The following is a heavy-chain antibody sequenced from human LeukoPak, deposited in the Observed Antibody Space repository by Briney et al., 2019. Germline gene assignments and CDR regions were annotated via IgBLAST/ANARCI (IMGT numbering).Heavy chain of an antibody. D-gene: IGHD2-15*01. J-gene: IGHJ4*02. CDR2: INPNSGGT. V-gene: IGHV1-2*02. Sequence: ASVKVSCKASGFHFTGYFMHWVRQAPGQGFEWMGWINPNSGGTNYAQKLQGRVTMTRDTSITTVYMDLKTLRPDDTAIYYCARGNCAGGSCYSMDYWGQGTLVPVSS. CDR1: GFHFTGYF. CDR3: ARGNCAGGSCYSMDY.